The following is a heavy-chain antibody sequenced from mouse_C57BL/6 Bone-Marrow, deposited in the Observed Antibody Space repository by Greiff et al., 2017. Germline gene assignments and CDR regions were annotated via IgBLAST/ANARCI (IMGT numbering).Heavy chain of an antibody. CDR2: IYPGSGST. D-gene: IGHD2-5*01. Sequence: QVQLQQPGAELVKPGASVTMSCKASGYTFTSYWITWVKQRPGQGLEWIGDIYPGSGSTNYNEKFKSKATLTVDTSSSTAYMQLSSLTSEDAAVYYCARPYYSNYWYFDFWGTGTTVTVSS. CDR1: GYTFTSYW. CDR3: ARPYYSNYWYFDF. J-gene: IGHJ1*03. V-gene: IGHV1-55*01.